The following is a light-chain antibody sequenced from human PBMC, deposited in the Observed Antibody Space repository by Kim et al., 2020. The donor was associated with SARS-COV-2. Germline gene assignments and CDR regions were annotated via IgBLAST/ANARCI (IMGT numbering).Light chain of an antibody. J-gene: IGLJ2*01. V-gene: IGLV2-14*03. CDR1: SGGVGGYND. CDR2: DVS. CDR3: SSYTSSSTLV. Sequence: GQSITISCTRTSGGVGGYNDDSWYQQHPGKAPKLMFYDVSNRPSGVSNRFSGSKSGNTASLTSSGLQAEDEADYYCSSYTSSSTLVFGGGTQLTVL.